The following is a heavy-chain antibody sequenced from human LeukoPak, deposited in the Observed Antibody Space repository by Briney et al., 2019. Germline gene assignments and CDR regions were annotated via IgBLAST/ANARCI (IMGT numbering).Heavy chain of an antibody. D-gene: IGHD2-15*01. Sequence: PGGSLRLSCAASGFTFSSYWMHWVRQAPGEGLMWVSSINTDGRTTNYADSVKGRLTISRDNAKNTVYLLLSSLRAEDTAVYYCARAQAYCSGGSCYSMGFDSWGQGTLVTVSS. CDR2: INTDGRTT. V-gene: IGHV3-74*01. CDR1: GFTFSSYW. CDR3: ARAQAYCSGGSCYSMGFDS. J-gene: IGHJ4*02.